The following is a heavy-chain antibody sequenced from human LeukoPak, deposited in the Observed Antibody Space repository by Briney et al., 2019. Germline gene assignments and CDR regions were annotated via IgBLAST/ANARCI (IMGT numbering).Heavy chain of an antibody. CDR3: ARASNRAFDA. CDR1: GDSVFSEDAA. V-gene: IGHV6-1*01. CDR2: TYYRSKWCS. J-gene: IGHJ3*01. Sequence: SQTLSLTCAISGDSVFSEDAAWNWIRQSPSRGLEWLGRTYYRSKWCSDYAVSVKSRVTVNSDPSKNQFSLHLNSVTPEDTAVYFCARASNRAFDAWGQGTVVIVSS. D-gene: IGHD1-14*01.